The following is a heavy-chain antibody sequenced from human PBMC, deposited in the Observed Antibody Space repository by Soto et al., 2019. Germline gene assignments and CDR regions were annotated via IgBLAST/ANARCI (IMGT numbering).Heavy chain of an antibody. V-gene: IGHV3-48*01. CDR1: GFTFSVYS. CDR3: VRDCGSTSCHSVKGVNHYYYAMDV. Sequence: GSLRLSCAASGFTFSVYSINWVRQAPGKGLEWVSYISGSSSSIYFADSVKGRFTISRDNAKNSLYLQMNSLRVEDTAVYYCVRDCGSTSCHSVKGVNHYYYAMDVWCQGNTLTVSS. J-gene: IGHJ6*02. CDR2: ISGSSSSI. D-gene: IGHD2-2*01.